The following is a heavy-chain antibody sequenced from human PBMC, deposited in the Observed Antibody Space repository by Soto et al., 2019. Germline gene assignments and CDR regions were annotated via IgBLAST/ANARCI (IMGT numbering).Heavy chain of an antibody. CDR3: ARPDGATYNFRY. CDR1: GFTFNAYS. V-gene: IGHV3-23*01. CDR2: ISTTGGST. J-gene: IGHJ4*02. Sequence: DVQLLESGGSLVQPGGSLRLSCAASGFTFNAYSLSWVRQAPGKGLQWVSAISTTGGSTYYADSVKGWFTISRDNSQNTLSLQMNSLRAEDTAVYYCARPDGATYNFRYWGQGTLVTVSS. D-gene: IGHD1-1*01.